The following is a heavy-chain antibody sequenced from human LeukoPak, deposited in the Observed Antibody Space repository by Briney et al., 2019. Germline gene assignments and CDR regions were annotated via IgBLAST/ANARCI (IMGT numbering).Heavy chain of an antibody. Sequence: SETLSLTCTVSGGSISSYYWSWIRQPPGKGLEWIGYIYYSGSTNYNPSLKSRVTISVDTSKNQFSLELSSVTAADTAVYYCARESVGGDGGFDYWGQGTLVTVSS. CDR3: ARESVGGDGGFDY. CDR2: IYYSGST. J-gene: IGHJ4*02. CDR1: GGSISSYY. D-gene: IGHD2-21*02. V-gene: IGHV4-59*01.